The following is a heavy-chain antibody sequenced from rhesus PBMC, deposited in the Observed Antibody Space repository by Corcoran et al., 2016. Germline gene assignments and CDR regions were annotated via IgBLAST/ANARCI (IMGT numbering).Heavy chain of an antibody. D-gene: IGHD4-23*01. Sequence: QVQLQESGPGVVKPSETLSLTCAVSGGSISGGHDWRWIRQPPGKGLEWIGYIYGSSGSTNYNPSLKNRVTISKDASKNECSLKLSAVTAADTAVYYCARIYTVTWLPIDYWGQGVLVTVSS. CDR2: IYGSSGST. J-gene: IGHJ4*01. CDR3: ARIYTVTWLPIDY. CDR1: GGSISGGHD. V-gene: IGHV4-76*01.